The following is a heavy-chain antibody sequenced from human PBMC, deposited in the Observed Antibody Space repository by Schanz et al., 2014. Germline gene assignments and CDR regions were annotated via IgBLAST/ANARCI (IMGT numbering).Heavy chain of an antibody. CDR3: ARSTSMYFLQ. CDR1: GFTLTSYA. CDR2: ISGSGGST. V-gene: IGHV3-23*04. Sequence: EVQVVESGGGLVQPGGSLRLSCEASGFTLTSYALTWVRQAPGKGLEWVAGISGSGGSTDYADSVKGRFIIPRDNAKNTLYLQMNSMRAEDTAVYYCARSTSMYFLQWGQGTLVTVSS. D-gene: IGHD2-2*01. J-gene: IGHJ1*01.